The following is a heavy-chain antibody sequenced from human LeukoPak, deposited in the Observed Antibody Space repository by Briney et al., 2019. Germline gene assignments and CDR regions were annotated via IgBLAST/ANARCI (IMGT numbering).Heavy chain of an antibody. D-gene: IGHD5-18*01. Sequence: SETLSLTCTVSGGSLSSYYWSWIRQPPGKGLEWIGYIYYSGSTNYNPSLKSRVTISVDTSKNQFSLKLSSVTAADTAVYYCASGIQLWLHAFDIWGQGTMVTVSS. J-gene: IGHJ3*02. V-gene: IGHV4-59*01. CDR1: GGSLSSYY. CDR3: ASGIQLWLHAFDI. CDR2: IYYSGST.